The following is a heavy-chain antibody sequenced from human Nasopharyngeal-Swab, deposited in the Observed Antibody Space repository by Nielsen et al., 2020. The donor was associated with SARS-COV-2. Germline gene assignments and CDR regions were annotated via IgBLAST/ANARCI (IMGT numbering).Heavy chain of an antibody. CDR3: ARETVAGTRPDY. D-gene: IGHD6-19*01. CDR2: ISYDGSNK. J-gene: IGHJ4*02. V-gene: IGHV3-30*03. Sequence: WGSLRLSCAASGFTFSSYGMHWVRQAPGKGLEWVAVISYDGSNKYYADSVKGRFTISRDNSKNTLYLQMNSLRAEDTAVYYCARETVAGTRPDYWGQGTLVTVSS. CDR1: GFTFSSYG.